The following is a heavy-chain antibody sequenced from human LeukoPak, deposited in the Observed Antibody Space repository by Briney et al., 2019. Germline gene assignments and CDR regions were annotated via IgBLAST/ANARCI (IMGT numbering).Heavy chain of an antibody. CDR1: GFTFSSYS. CDR3: ARDKAGRDAFDI. J-gene: IGHJ3*02. V-gene: IGHV3-21*01. CDR2: ISSSSSYI. Sequence: GGSLRLSCAASGFTFSSYSVNWVRQAPGKGLEWVSSISSSSSYIYYADSVKGRFTISRDNAKNSLYLQMNSLRAEDTAVYYCARDKAGRDAFDIWGQGTMVTVSS.